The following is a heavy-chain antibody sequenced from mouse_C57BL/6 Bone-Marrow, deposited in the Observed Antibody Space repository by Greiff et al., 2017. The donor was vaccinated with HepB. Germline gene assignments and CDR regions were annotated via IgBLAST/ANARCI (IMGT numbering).Heavy chain of an antibody. Sequence: QVHVKQSGAELARPGASVKLSCKASGYTFTSYGISWVKQRTGQGLEWIGEIYPRSGNTYYNEKFKGKATLTADKSSSTAYMELRSLTSEDSAVYFCARRWLTFAYWGQGTLVTVSA. V-gene: IGHV1-81*01. D-gene: IGHD2-3*01. CDR3: ARRWLTFAY. J-gene: IGHJ3*01. CDR2: IYPRSGNT. CDR1: GYTFTSYG.